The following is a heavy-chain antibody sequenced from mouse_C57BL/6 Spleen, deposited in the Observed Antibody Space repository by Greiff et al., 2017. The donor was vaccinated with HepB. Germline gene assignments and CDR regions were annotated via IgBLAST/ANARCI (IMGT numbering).Heavy chain of an antibody. CDR1: GYTFTDYN. D-gene: IGHD2-3*01. CDR2: INPNNGGT. V-gene: IGHV1-18*01. J-gene: IGHJ2*01. Sequence: EVQLQQSGPELVKPGASVKIPCKASGYTFTDYNMDWVKQSHGKSLEWIGDINPNNGGTIYNQKFKGKATLTVDKSSSTAYMELRSLTSEDTAVYYCARRYDGYYVGNFDYWGQGTTLTVSS. CDR3: ARRYDGYYVGNFDY.